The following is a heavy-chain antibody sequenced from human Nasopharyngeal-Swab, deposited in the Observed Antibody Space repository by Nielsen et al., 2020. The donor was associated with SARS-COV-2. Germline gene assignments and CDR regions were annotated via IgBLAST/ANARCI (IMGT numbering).Heavy chain of an antibody. Sequence: ETLSLTCAASGFTFSSSAISWVRQAPGMGLEWVSVIGAAGNTIYADSVKGRFTISRDNAKNSLYLQMNSLRAEDTAVYYCARDHLMTVTIPYYYYGMDVWGQGTTVTVSS. V-gene: IGHV3-23*01. CDR1: GFTFSSSA. CDR2: IGAAGNT. D-gene: IGHD4-11*01. CDR3: ARDHLMTVTIPYYYYGMDV. J-gene: IGHJ6*02.